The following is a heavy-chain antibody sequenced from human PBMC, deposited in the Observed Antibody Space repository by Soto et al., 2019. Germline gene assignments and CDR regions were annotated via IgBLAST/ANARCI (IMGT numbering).Heavy chain of an antibody. J-gene: IGHJ5*02. CDR1: GYTFTGYY. CDR2: INPNSGGT. Sequence: QVQLVQSGAEVKKPGASVKVSCKASGYTFTGYYMHWVRQAPGQGLEWMGWINPNSGGTNYAQKFQGRVTMTRDTSTSTVYMELSSLRSEDTAVYYCARDDSGFGNWFDPWGQGTLVTVSS. D-gene: IGHD1-26*01. V-gene: IGHV1-2*02. CDR3: ARDDSGFGNWFDP.